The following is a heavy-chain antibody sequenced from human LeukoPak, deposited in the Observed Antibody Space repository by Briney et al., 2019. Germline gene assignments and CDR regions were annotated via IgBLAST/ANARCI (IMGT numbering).Heavy chain of an antibody. Sequence: GGPLRLSCAASGFTFRSYAMHWVRKAPGKGLEWVAVISYDGSNKYYADSVKGRFTISRDNSKNTLYLQMNSLRAEDTAVYYCARDPYYYGSGSYPSFLDYWGQGTLVTVSS. D-gene: IGHD3-10*01. CDR3: ARDPYYYGSGSYPSFLDY. CDR2: ISYDGSNK. J-gene: IGHJ4*02. CDR1: GFTFRSYA. V-gene: IGHV3-30*04.